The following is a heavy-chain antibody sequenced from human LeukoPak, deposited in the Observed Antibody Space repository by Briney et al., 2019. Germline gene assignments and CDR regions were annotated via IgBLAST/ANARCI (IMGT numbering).Heavy chain of an antibody. Sequence: GGSLRLSCAASGFTFSSYWMSWVRQAPGKGLEWVANIKQDGSEKYYVDSVKGRFTISRDNAKNSLYLQMNSLRAEDTAVYYCARVFLGARSGFDWLLKSVGSYYYMDVWGKGTTVTVSS. CDR1: GFTFSSYW. J-gene: IGHJ6*03. D-gene: IGHD3-9*01. V-gene: IGHV3-7*01. CDR3: ARVFLGARSGFDWLLKSVGSYYYMDV. CDR2: IKQDGSEK.